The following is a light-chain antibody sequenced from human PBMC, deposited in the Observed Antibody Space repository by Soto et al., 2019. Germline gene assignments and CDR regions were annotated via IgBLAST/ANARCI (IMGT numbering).Light chain of an antibody. Sequence: EIVLTQSPGTLSLSPGERATLSCRASQSVSSSLAWYQQKPGQAPGLLIYGASSRATGIPDRFSGSGSGPDFTLTISRLEPEDFAVYFCQHYGSSRTFGQGTKVEIK. CDR1: QSVSSS. J-gene: IGKJ1*01. V-gene: IGKV3-20*01. CDR2: GAS. CDR3: QHYGSSRT.